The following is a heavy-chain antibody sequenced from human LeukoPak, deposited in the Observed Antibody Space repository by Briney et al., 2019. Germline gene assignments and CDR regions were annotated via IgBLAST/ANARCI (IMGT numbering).Heavy chain of an antibody. D-gene: IGHD4-23*01. J-gene: IGHJ4*02. CDR2: INPNIPNTDNT. CDR3: ARDLPSTSNSELDY. V-gene: IGHV1-2*06. Sequence: ASVKVSCKASGYTFIDYYIHWVRQSPAQGLEWMGRINPNIPNTDNTDYAQSFQGRVTMTRDASISTAFMELSRLTSDDTAVYYCARDLPSTSNSELDYWGQGTLVTVSS. CDR1: GYTFIDYY.